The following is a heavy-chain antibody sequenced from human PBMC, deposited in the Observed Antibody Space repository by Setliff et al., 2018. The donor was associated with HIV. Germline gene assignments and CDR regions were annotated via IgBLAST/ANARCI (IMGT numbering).Heavy chain of an antibody. J-gene: IGHJ5*02. Sequence: RASVKVSCKVSGYTLTELSMHWVRQAPGKGLEWMGGFDPEDGETIYAQKFQGRVTMTEDTPTDTAYMELSSLRSEDTAVYYCATDLKGSQSYYYGSGSYSGFDPWGQGTLVTVSS. CDR2: FDPEDGET. D-gene: IGHD3-10*01. V-gene: IGHV1-24*01. CDR3: ATDLKGSQSYYYGSGSYSGFDP. CDR1: GYTLTELS.